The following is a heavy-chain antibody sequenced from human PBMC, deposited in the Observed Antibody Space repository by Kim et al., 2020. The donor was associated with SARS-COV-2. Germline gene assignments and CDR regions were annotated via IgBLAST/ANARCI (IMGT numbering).Heavy chain of an antibody. J-gene: IGHJ3*02. D-gene: IGHD6-13*01. Sequence: GGSLRLSCAASGFTFSSYAMHWVRQAPGKGLEWVAVISYDGSNKYYADSVKGRFTISRDNSKNTLYLQMNSLRAEDTAVYYCARDGVVKQLVVYDAFDIWGQGTMVTVSS. CDR1: GFTFSSYA. CDR2: ISYDGSNK. V-gene: IGHV3-30-3*01. CDR3: ARDGVVKQLVVYDAFDI.